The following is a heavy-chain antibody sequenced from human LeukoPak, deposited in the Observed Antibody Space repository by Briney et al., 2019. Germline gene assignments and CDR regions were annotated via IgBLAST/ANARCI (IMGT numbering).Heavy chain of an antibody. V-gene: IGHV4-59*08. D-gene: IGHD3-22*01. J-gene: IGHJ6*03. CDR3: ARRYDSTLYYYYYMDV. Sequence: SETLSLACTVSGGSISSYYWSWIRQPPGKGLEWIGYIYYSGSTNYNPSLKSRVTISVDTSKNQFSLKLSSVTAADTAVYYCARRYDSTLYYYYYMDVWGKGTTVTVSS. CDR1: GGSISSYY. CDR2: IYYSGST.